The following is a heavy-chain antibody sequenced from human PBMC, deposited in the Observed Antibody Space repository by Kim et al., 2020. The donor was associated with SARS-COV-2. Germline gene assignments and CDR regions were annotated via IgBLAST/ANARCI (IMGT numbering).Heavy chain of an antibody. CDR1: GYTFTSYH. V-gene: IGHV1-46*01. CDR3: AREKKEWRGYSGYDANFDY. D-gene: IGHD5-12*01. J-gene: IGHJ4*02. CDR2: INPSGGGA. Sequence: ASVKVSCKASGYTFTSYHMHWVRQAPGQGLEWVGKINPSGGGASYAQKFQGRITMTRDTSTSTVYMELRSLRSEDTAVYYCAREKKEWRGYSGYDANFDYWGQGPLVTVSS.